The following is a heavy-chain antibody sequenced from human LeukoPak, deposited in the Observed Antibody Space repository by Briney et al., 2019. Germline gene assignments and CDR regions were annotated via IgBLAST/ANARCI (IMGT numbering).Heavy chain of an antibody. Sequence: PSETLSLTCTVSGVSITTSSYYWGWIRQPPGKGLEWIGIIYYSGSTYYNPSLKGRVTISVDTSKNQFSLKLSSVTAADTAVYYCARAFRARYFDLWGRGTLVTVSS. V-gene: IGHV4-39*01. J-gene: IGHJ2*01. D-gene: IGHD2/OR15-2a*01. CDR3: ARAFRARYFDL. CDR1: GVSITTSSYY. CDR2: IYYSGST.